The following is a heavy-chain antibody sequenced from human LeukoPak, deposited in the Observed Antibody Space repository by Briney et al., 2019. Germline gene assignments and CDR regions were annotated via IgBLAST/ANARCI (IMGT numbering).Heavy chain of an antibody. J-gene: IGHJ4*02. Sequence: GGSLRLSCAASGCRFSNYYIRWVRQAPGKELEWVAHTKPDGSEKHHVDSVKGRFTISRGNAKNSLYLQMDGLRAEEMAVYYCQRQYSRTANYWGQGTLVSVSS. CDR2: TKPDGSEK. CDR1: GCRFSNYY. D-gene: IGHD6-13*01. CDR3: QRQYSRTANY. V-gene: IGHV3-7*04.